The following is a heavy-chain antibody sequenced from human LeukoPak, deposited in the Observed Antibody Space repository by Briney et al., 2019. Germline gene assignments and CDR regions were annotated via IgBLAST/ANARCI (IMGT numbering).Heavy chain of an antibody. D-gene: IGHD3-10*01. CDR2: IYYSGST. Sequence: SETLSLTCTVSGGSISSYYWSWIRQPPGKGLEWIGYIYYSGSTNYNPSLKSRVTISVDTSKNQFSLKLSSVTAADTAVYYCAKWSYNDAFDIWGQGTMVTVSS. CDR1: GGSISSYY. V-gene: IGHV4-59*12. CDR3: AKWSYNDAFDI. J-gene: IGHJ3*02.